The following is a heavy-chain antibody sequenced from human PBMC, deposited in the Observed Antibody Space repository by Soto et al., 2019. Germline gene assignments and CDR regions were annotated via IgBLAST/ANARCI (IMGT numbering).Heavy chain of an antibody. J-gene: IGHJ5*02. V-gene: IGHV3-72*01. CDR1: GFTFSDHY. Sequence: EVQLVESGGGLVQPGGSLRLSCAASGFTFSDHYMDWVRQAPGKGLEWVGRTRHKADSYTTEYAASVKGRFTISRDDSKNSLYLQMNSLKTEDTAVYYCARLWDRLFDAWGQGTLVTVSS. CDR3: ARLWDRLFDA. CDR2: TRHKADSYTT. D-gene: IGHD1-26*01.